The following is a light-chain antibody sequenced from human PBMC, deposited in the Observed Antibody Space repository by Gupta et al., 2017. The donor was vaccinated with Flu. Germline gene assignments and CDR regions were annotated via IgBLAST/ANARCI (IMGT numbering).Light chain of an antibody. V-gene: IGLV2-14*01. CDR3: SSYTSSSTRV. CDR1: SSDVGAYNY. J-gene: IGLJ1*01. Sequence: QSALTQPASVSGSPGQSITTSCTGTSSDVGAYNYVSWYQQHPGKAPKVMIFEVSNRPSGVSNRFSGSKSGNTASLTISGLQAEDEADYYCSSYTSSSTRVFGTGTKVTVL. CDR2: EVS.